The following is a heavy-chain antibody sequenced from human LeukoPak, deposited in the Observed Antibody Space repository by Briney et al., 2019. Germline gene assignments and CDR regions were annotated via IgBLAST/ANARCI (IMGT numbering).Heavy chain of an antibody. CDR1: GFTFSSYA. D-gene: IGHD4-17*01. CDR2: LSGGSTTT. V-gene: IGHV3-23*01. Sequence: GGSLRLSCAASGFTFSSYAMIWVRQAPGKGLEWVSTLSGGSTTTYYADSVKGRFTISRDNSKNTLYLQMNSLRAEDTAVYYCAKSPADYGDDLFDCWGQGTLVTVSS. CDR3: AKSPADYGDDLFDC. J-gene: IGHJ4*02.